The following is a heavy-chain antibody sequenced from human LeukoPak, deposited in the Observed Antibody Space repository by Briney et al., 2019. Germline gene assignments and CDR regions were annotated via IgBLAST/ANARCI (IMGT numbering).Heavy chain of an antibody. Sequence: GGSLRLSCAAPGFTVSSNYMSWVRQAPGKGLEWVSVIYSGGSTYYADSVKGRFTISRDNSKNTLYLQMNSLRAEDTAVYYCARSSSPYDSSAFDYWGQGTLVTVSS. CDR3: ARSSSPYDSSAFDY. CDR2: IYSGGST. V-gene: IGHV3-66*01. J-gene: IGHJ4*02. D-gene: IGHD3-22*01. CDR1: GFTVSSNY.